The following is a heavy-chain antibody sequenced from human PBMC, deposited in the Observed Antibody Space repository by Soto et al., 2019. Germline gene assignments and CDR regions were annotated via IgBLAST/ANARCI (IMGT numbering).Heavy chain of an antibody. J-gene: IGHJ5*02. CDR2: IYYSGST. Sequence: QLQLQESGPGLVKPSETLSLTCTVSGGSISSSSYYWGWIRQPPGKGLEWIGSIYYSGSTYYNPSVKSRVTISVDTSKNQFSLKLSSVTAADTAVYYCVQRYCSGGSCYYGQNWFDPWGQGTLVTVSS. D-gene: IGHD2-15*01. CDR1: GGSISSSSYY. CDR3: VQRYCSGGSCYYGQNWFDP. V-gene: IGHV4-39*01.